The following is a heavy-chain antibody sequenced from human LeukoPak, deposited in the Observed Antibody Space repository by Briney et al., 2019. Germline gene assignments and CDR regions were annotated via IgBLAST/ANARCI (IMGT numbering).Heavy chain of an antibody. J-gene: IGHJ4*02. V-gene: IGHV3-11*06. D-gene: IGHD3-22*01. Sequence: PGGSLRLSCAASGFTFSDYYMSWIRQAPGKGLEWVSYISSGSTNTNYADSVKGRFTISRDNSKNTLYLQMNSLRAEDTAVYYCARDRDFHYYDSSGPPDYWGQGTLVTVSS. CDR1: GFTFSDYY. CDR3: ARDRDFHYYDSSGPPDY. CDR2: ISSGSTNT.